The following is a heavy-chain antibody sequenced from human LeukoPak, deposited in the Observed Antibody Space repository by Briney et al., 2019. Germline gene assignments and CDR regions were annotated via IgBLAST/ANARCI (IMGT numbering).Heavy chain of an antibody. D-gene: IGHD6-13*01. Sequence: SETLSLTCAVYGGSFSGYYWSWIRQPPRKGLEWIGEINHSGSTNYNPSLKSRVTISVDTSKNQFSLKLSSVTAADTAVYYCARGLEQQLVHSPSDYWGQGTLVTVSS. J-gene: IGHJ4*02. CDR2: INHSGST. CDR1: GGSFSGYY. CDR3: ARGLEQQLVHSPSDY. V-gene: IGHV4-34*01.